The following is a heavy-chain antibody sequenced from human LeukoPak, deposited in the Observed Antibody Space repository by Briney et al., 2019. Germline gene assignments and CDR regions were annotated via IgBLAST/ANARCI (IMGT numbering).Heavy chain of an antibody. J-gene: IGHJ6*02. Sequence: GASVKVSCKASGYTFTGYYMHWVRQAPGQGLEWMGWINPNSGGTNYAQKFQGWVTMTRDTSISTAYMELSRLRSDDTAVYYCARVDILTGRYYGMDVWGQGTTVTVSS. D-gene: IGHD3-9*01. CDR2: INPNSGGT. CDR1: GYTFTGYY. V-gene: IGHV1-2*04. CDR3: ARVDILTGRYYGMDV.